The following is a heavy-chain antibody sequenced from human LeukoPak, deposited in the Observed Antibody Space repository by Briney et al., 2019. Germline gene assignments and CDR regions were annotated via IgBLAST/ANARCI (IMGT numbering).Heavy chain of an antibody. J-gene: IGHJ4*02. V-gene: IGHV3-15*01. CDR1: GFTFSSYS. Sequence: GGSLRLSCAASGFTFSSYSMNWVRQAPGKGLEWVGRIKSKTDGGTTDYAAPVKGRFTISRDDSKNTLYLQVNSLKTEDTAVYYCTTEESVIVAAGFDYWGQGTLVTVSS. CDR2: IKSKTDGGTT. D-gene: IGHD2/OR15-2a*01. CDR3: TTEESVIVAAGFDY.